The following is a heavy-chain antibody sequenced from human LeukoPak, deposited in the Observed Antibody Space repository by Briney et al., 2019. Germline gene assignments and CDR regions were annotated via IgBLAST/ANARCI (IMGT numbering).Heavy chain of an antibody. CDR3: ARGKVVAGTPGQNSWDY. D-gene: IGHD6-19*01. V-gene: IGHV4-4*07. CDR2: IYTSGST. Sequence: SETLSLTCTVSGGSISSYYWNWVRQPAGKGLEWVGRIYTSGSTNYNPSLKSRVSMSVDTSKNQFSLKLSSVTAADTAVYYCARGKVVAGTPGQNSWDYWGQGTLVTVSS. J-gene: IGHJ4*02. CDR1: GGSISSYY.